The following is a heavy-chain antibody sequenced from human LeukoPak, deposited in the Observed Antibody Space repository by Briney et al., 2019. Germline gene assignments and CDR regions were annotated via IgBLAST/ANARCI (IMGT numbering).Heavy chain of an antibody. CDR2: ISYDGSNK. CDR1: GFAFRNYG. D-gene: IGHD6-19*01. J-gene: IGHJ3*02. Sequence: GRSQRLSCIASGFAFRNYGMHWVRQAPGKGLEWVAVISYDGSNKYYADSVKGRFTISRDNSKNTLYLQMNSLRAEDTAVYYCAKLPDGYSSGSDAFDIWGQGRMVTVSS. V-gene: IGHV3-30*18. CDR3: AKLPDGYSSGSDAFDI.